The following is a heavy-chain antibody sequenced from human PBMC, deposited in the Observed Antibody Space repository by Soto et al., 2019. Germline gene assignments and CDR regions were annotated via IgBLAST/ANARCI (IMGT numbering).Heavy chain of an antibody. J-gene: IGHJ4*02. CDR2: INPILSMS. D-gene: IGHD3-10*01. CDR3: ATSYGSGYRAFDS. CDR1: GDTFSFYT. Sequence: QVQLVQSGGEVEKPGSSVEVSCKASGDTFSFYTINWVRQAPGLGLEWVGRINPILSMSNYAQKFQGRVTMTADKSTNTAYMELRSLRSEDTAMYFCATSYGSGYRAFDSWGQVALVTVSS. V-gene: IGHV1-69*02.